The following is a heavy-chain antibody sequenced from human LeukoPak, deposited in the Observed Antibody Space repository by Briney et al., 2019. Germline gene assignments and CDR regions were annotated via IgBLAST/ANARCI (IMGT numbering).Heavy chain of an antibody. CDR1: GGSISSSSYY. D-gene: IGHD5-24*01. V-gene: IGHV4-61*01. CDR3: ARDRRDGYNYLFDY. CDR2: IYYSGST. J-gene: IGHJ4*02. Sequence: PSETLSLTCTVSGGSISSSSYYWGWIRQPPGKGLEWIGYIYYSGSTNYNPSLKSRVTISVDTSKNQFSLKLSSVTAADTAVYYCARDRRDGYNYLFDYWGQGTLVTVSS.